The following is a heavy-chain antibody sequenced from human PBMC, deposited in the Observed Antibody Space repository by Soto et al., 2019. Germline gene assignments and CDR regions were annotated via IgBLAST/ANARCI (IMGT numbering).Heavy chain of an antibody. J-gene: IGHJ6*02. CDR1: GYTFTGYY. D-gene: IGHD1-26*01. V-gene: IGHV1-2*02. Sequence: GASVKVSCKASGYTFTGYYMHWVRQAPGQGLEWMGWINPNSGGTNYAQKSQGRVTMTRDTSISTAYMELSRLRSDDTAVYYCARDSGSGSYYDYYFYYGMDVWGQGTTVTVS. CDR3: ARDSGSGSYYDYYFYYGMDV. CDR2: INPNSGGT.